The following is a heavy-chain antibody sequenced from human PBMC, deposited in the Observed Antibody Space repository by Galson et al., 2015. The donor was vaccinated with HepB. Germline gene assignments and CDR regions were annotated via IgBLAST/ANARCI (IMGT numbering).Heavy chain of an antibody. V-gene: IGHV3-30*18. CDR3: AKDPYLYSALAGTMAGFDY. CDR2: ISYDDSNT. Sequence: SLRLSCAASGFTFSNYGMHWVRQAPGKGLEWVAVISYDDSNTYYADSVKGRFTITRDNSKNTLYLQMNSLRAEDTALYYCAKDPYLYSALAGTMAGFDYWGQGTLVTVSS. CDR1: GFTFSNYG. D-gene: IGHD6-19*01. J-gene: IGHJ4*02.